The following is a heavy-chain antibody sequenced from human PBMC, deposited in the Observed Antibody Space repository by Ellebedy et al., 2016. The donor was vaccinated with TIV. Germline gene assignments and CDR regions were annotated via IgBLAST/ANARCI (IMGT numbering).Heavy chain of an antibody. D-gene: IGHD1-26*01. J-gene: IGHJ6*03. CDR3: ARGIGYMDV. V-gene: IGHV4-59*01. CDR1: GGSISSYY. CDR2: IYYSGST. Sequence: GSLRLXXTVSGGSISSYYWSWIRQPPGKGLEWIGYIYYSGSTNYNPSLKSRVTISVDTSKNQFSLKLSSVTAADTAVYYCARGIGYMDVWGKGTTVTVSS.